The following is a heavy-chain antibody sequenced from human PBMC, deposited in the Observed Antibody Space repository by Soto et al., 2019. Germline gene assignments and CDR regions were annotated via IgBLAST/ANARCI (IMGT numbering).Heavy chain of an antibody. CDR1: GFTFDDYG. J-gene: IGHJ6*02. CDR2: INWNGDST. Sequence: PGGSLRLSCAASGFTFDDYGMSWVRQAPGKGLEWVSGINWNGDSTGYADSVKGRFTMSRDNAKNSLYLQMNSLRAEDTALYYCARHYYDGSGYFTPLYYYYYYGMDVWGQGTTVTVSS. D-gene: IGHD3-22*01. V-gene: IGHV3-20*04. CDR3: ARHYYDGSGYFTPLYYYYYYGMDV.